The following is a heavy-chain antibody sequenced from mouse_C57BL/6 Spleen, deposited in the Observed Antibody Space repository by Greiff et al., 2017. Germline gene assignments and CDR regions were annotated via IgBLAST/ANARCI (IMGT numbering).Heavy chain of an antibody. CDR3: AGGGPYAMDY. Sequence: QVQLQQSGAELARPGASVKMSCKASGYTFTSYTMHWVKQRPGQGLEWIGYINPSSGYTKYNQKFKDKATLTADKSSSTAYMQLSSLTSEDSAVYDCAGGGPYAMDYWGQGTSVTVSS. J-gene: IGHJ4*01. CDR1: GYTFTSYT. CDR2: INPSSGYT. V-gene: IGHV1-4*01.